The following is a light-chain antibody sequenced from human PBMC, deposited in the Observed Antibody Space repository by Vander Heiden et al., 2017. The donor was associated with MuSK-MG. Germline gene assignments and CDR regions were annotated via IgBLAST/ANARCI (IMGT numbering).Light chain of an antibody. CDR1: QSVLYSSNNKNY. CDR3: QQYDSTPPLT. V-gene: IGKV4-1*01. J-gene: IGKJ4*01. Sequence: DIVMTQSPDSLAVSLGERATINCKSSQSVLYSSNNKNYLAWYQQKPGQPPKLLIYWASTRESGVPDRFSGSGYGTDFTLTISSLQAEDVAVYYCQQYDSTPPLTFGGGTKVEIK. CDR2: WAS.